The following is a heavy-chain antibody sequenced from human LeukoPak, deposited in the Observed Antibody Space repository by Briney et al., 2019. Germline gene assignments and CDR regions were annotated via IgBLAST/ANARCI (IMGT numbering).Heavy chain of an antibody. V-gene: IGHV3-33*08. CDR1: GFTFSNYG. D-gene: IGHD3-22*01. J-gene: IGHJ4*02. CDR3: ARDGYYDSSGFYSTYYFDY. Sequence: GGSLRLSCAASGFTFSNYGMHWVRQAPGEGLVWAALIWSDGTNTYYADSVKGRFTISRDNSKNTLYLQMNNLRAEDTAVYFCARDGYYDSSGFYSTYYFDYWGQGTLVTVSS. CDR2: IWSDGTNT.